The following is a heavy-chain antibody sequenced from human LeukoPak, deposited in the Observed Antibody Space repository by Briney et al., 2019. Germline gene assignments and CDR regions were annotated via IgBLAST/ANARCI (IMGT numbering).Heavy chain of an antibody. CDR3: ARVVGTDEGADY. Sequence: GGSLRLSCAASGFTFSNYWMNWVRQAPGKGLEWVANIKPDGSEKHYVDSVKGRFTISRDNAKNSLYLQMNSLRAEDTAVYYCARVVGTDEGADYWGQGTLVTVSS. CDR1: GFTFSNYW. CDR2: IKPDGSEK. D-gene: IGHD1-7*01. V-gene: IGHV3-7*04. J-gene: IGHJ4*02.